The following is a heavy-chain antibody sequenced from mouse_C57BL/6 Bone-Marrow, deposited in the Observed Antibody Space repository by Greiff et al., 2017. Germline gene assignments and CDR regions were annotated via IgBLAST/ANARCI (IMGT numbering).Heavy chain of an antibody. CDR1: GYAFSSYW. V-gene: IGHV1-80*01. J-gene: IGHJ3*01. CDR3: ARPPYYSNYVGFAY. Sequence: QVQLKESGAELVKPGASVKISCKASGYAFSSYWMNWVKQRPGKGLEWIGQIYPGDGDTNYNGKFKGKATLTADKSSSTAYMQLSSLTSEDSAVYFCARPPYYSNYVGFAYWGQGTLVTVSA. D-gene: IGHD2-5*01. CDR2: IYPGDGDT.